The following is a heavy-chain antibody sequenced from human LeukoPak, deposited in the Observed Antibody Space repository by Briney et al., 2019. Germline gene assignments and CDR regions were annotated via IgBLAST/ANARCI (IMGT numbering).Heavy chain of an antibody. CDR3: ARKAYCSGGSCSRYNSDSYYFDY. Sequence: ASVKVSCKASGYTFTSYYMHWVRQAPGQGLGWMGIINPSGGSTSYAQKFQGRVTMTRDMSTSTVYMELSSLRSEDTAVYYCARKAYCSGGSCSRYNSDSYYFDYWGQGTLVTVSP. V-gene: IGHV1-46*01. J-gene: IGHJ4*02. D-gene: IGHD2-15*01. CDR1: GYTFTSYY. CDR2: INPSGGST.